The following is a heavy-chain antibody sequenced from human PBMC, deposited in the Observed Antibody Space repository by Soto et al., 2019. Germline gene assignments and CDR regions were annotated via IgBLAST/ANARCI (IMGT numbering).Heavy chain of an antibody. Sequence: QVQLVQSGAEVKKPGSSVKVSCKASGGTFSSYAISWVRQAPGQGLEWMGGIIPIFGTANYAQKFQGRVTITADESTSTAYMELSSLRSEDTAVYYCARCYVHDYYYGMDVWGQGTTVTVSS. CDR1: GGTFSSYA. CDR3: ARCYVHDYYYGMDV. J-gene: IGHJ6*02. CDR2: IIPIFGTA. V-gene: IGHV1-69*12. D-gene: IGHD2-15*01.